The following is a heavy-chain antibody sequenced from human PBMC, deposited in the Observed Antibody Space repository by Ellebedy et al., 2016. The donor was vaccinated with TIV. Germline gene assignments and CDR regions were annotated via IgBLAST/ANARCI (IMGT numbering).Heavy chain of an antibody. J-gene: IGHJ4*02. CDR1: GYTFTGYY. CDR3: ARDHPQSPYYYDSSGYYPGGDY. Sequence: ASVKVSXXASGYTFTGYYMHWVRQAPGQGLEWMGWINPNSGGTNYAQKFQGRVTMTRDTSISTAYMELSRLRSDDTAVYYCARDHPQSPYYYDSSGYYPGGDYWGQGTLVTVSS. V-gene: IGHV1-2*02. D-gene: IGHD3-22*01. CDR2: INPNSGGT.